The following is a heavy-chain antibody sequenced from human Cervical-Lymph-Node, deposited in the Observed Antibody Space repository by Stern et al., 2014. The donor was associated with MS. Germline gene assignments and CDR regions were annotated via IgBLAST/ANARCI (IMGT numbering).Heavy chain of an antibody. CDR3: ASAHPATRRGYKGMNV. CDR2: IIPVFGTP. D-gene: IGHD2-2*01. V-gene: IGHV1-69*01. J-gene: IGHJ6*02. CDR1: GGTFRNFA. Sequence: VQLVESGSEVRKPGSSGNVTCKASGGTFRNFAVNWVRQAPGQGLEWVGGIIPVFGTPTYAQKFQGRVTIISDESTNTVYVELSGLTTDDTATYFCASAHPATRRGYKGMNVWGQGTTIAVSS.